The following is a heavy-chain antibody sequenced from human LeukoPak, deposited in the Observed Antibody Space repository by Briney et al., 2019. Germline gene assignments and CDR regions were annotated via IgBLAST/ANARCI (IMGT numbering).Heavy chain of an antibody. J-gene: IGHJ4*02. D-gene: IGHD6-25*01. V-gene: IGHV4-59*08. Sequence: SETLSLTCTVSGDSMRSYFWSWIRQPPGKGLEWIGYIYYSGAINYNPFLKSRVTISVDASKNQFSLNLNSVTAADTAVYYCARHSLSSGFDYWGQGTLVTVSS. CDR2: IYYSGAI. CDR3: ARHSLSSGFDY. CDR1: GDSMRSYF.